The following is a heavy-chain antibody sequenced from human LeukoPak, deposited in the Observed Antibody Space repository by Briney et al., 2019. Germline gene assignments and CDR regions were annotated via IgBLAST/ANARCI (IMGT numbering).Heavy chain of an antibody. Sequence: PSETLSLTCTVSGGSISGSSYYWGWIRQPPGKGLEWIGSIYYSGSTYYNPSLKSRVTISVDTSKNQFSLKLSSVTAADTAVYYCARGAPRGHSYGYADYWGQGTLVTVSS. J-gene: IGHJ4*02. CDR2: IYYSGST. D-gene: IGHD5-18*01. V-gene: IGHV4-39*07. CDR1: GGSISGSSYY. CDR3: ARGAPRGHSYGYADY.